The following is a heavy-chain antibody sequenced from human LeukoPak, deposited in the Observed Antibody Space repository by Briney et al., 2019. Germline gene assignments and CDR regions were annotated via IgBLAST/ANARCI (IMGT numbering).Heavy chain of an antibody. D-gene: IGHD3-10*01. V-gene: IGHV4-59*02. CDR3: ARGRGALDYFDY. CDR1: GGSVSSHS. J-gene: IGHJ4*02. Sequence: SETLSLTCSVSGGSVSSHSWSWIRQPPGKGLEWVGYVSDTGTTNYNPSLKSRVTIPIDTSKNQFSLKVNSVTAADTAVYYCARGRGALDYFDYWGQGTLVIVSS. CDR2: VSDTGTT.